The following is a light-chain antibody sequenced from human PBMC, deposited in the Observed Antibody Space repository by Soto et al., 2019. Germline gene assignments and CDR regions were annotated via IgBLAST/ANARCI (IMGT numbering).Light chain of an antibody. J-gene: IGLJ1*01. CDR2: GVS. V-gene: IGLV2-14*01. CDR3: SSFTTSSTLV. CDR1: SSDVGSFDF. Sequence: QSALTQPASVSGSPGQPITISCTGTSSDVGSFDFVAWYQHNPGKAPKLMIYGVSNRPSGVSSRFSGSKSGNTASLSISGLQTEDEANYYCSSFTTSSTLVFGTGTKVTVL.